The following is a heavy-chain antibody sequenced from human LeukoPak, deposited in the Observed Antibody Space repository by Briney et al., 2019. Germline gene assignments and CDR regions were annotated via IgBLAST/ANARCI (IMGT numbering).Heavy chain of an antibody. D-gene: IGHD3-22*01. J-gene: IGHJ4*02. Sequence: GGSLRLSCAASGFTFSSYAMSWVRQAPGKGLEWVSAISGSGGSTYYADSVKGRFTISRDNSKNTLYLQMNSLRAEDTAVYYCAKSAFSYYDSSGHFDYWGQGTVVTVSS. CDR1: GFTFSSYA. CDR2: ISGSGGST. CDR3: AKSAFSYYDSSGHFDY. V-gene: IGHV3-23*01.